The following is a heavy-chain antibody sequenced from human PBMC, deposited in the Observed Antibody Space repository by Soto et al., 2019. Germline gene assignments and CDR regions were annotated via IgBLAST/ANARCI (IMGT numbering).Heavy chain of an antibody. CDR3: ARLGSSGCYQGSYFDY. CDR1: GGSITRNNHY. V-gene: IGHV4-39*01. Sequence: SETLSLTCIVSGGSITRNNHYWGWIRQSPGKGLEWIGSILYSGSTNYNPSLKSRVTLSVETSKNQFSLKMSSVTAADTALYYCARLGSSGCYQGSYFDYWGQGTLVTVSS. CDR2: ILYSGST. J-gene: IGHJ4*02. D-gene: IGHD6-19*01.